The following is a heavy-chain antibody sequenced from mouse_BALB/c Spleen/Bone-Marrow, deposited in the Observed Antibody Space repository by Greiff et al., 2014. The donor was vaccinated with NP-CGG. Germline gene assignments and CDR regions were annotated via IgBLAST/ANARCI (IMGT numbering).Heavy chain of an antibody. D-gene: IGHD1-1*01. CDR2: IDPGNGNT. CDR1: GVNIKDTY. Sequence: VQLQQSGAELVKPGASVKLSCTASGVNIKDTYMHWVKQRPEQGLEWIGGIDPGNGNTKYDPKFQGKATITADTSSSTVYLQLSSLTSEDTAVYYCATYYYGSSWGFAYWGQGTLVTVSA. J-gene: IGHJ3*01. V-gene: IGHV14-3*02. CDR3: ATYYYGSSWGFAY.